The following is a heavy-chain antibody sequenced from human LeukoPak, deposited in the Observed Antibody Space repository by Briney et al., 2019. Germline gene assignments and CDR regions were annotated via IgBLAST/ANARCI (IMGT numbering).Heavy chain of an antibody. CDR3: ARDRVPAAQGHNWFDP. V-gene: IGHV4-59*10. Sequence: PAETLSLTCAVSGGSINFYYWSWIRQPAGKGLEWIGRIYTSGTTNYNASVEGRVTVSVDTSKNPFSLKLTSVTAADTAVYFCARDRVPAAQGHNWFDPWGQGTLVTVSS. D-gene: IGHD2-2*01. J-gene: IGHJ5*02. CDR1: GGSINFYY. CDR2: IYTSGTT.